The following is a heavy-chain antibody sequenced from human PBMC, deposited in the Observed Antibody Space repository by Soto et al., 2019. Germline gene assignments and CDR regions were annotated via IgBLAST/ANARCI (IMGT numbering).Heavy chain of an antibody. J-gene: IGHJ6*02. CDR3: ARGNYGSSYGMDV. CDR2: IWYDGSNK. D-gene: IGHD4-4*01. V-gene: IGHV3-33*01. CDR1: GFTFSSYG. Sequence: GGSLRLSCAASGFTFSSYGMHWVRQAPGKGLEWVAVIWYDGSNKYSADSVKGRFTISRDNSKSTLYLQMNSLRAEDTAVYYCARGNYGSSYGMDVWGQGTTVTVSS.